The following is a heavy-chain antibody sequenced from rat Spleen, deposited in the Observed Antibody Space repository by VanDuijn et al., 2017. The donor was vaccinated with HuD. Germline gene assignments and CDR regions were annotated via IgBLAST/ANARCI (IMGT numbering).Heavy chain of an antibody. CDR1: GFTFSNSG. CDR3: ARRLLRSTGFDY. CDR2: ISYDGSRT. D-gene: IGHD1-1*01. J-gene: IGHJ2*01. Sequence: EVQLVESGGGLVQPGRSLKLSCAASGFTFSNSGMAWVRQAPTKGLEWVATISYDGSRTYYRDSVKGRFTISRDNAKSTLYLQMDSLRAEDTATYYCARRLLRSTGFDYWGQGVMVTVSS. V-gene: IGHV5-29*01.